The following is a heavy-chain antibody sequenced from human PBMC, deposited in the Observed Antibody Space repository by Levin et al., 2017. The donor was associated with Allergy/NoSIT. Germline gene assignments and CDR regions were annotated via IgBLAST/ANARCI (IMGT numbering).Heavy chain of an antibody. Sequence: SETLSLTCTVSGGSISSYYWSWIRQPPGKGLEWIGYIYYSGSTNYNPSLKSRVTISVDTSKNQFSLKLSSVTAADTAVYYCARDRSNSGANNWFDPWGQGTLVTVSS. D-gene: IGHD7-27*01. CDR2: IYYSGST. CDR3: ARDRSNSGANNWFDP. CDR1: GGSISSYY. V-gene: IGHV4-59*01. J-gene: IGHJ5*02.